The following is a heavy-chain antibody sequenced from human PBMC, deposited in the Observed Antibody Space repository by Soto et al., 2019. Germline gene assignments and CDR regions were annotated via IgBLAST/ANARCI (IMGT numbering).Heavy chain of an antibody. CDR1: GGSFSGYY. CDR3: ARAATGDRPIDY. CDR2: INHSGST. V-gene: IGHV4-34*01. J-gene: IGHJ4*02. Sequence: QVQLQQWGAGLLKPSETLSLTCAVYGGSFSGYYWSWIRQPPGKGLEWIGEINHSGSTNYNPSLESRVTISVDTSKNQFSLKLSSVTAADTAVYYCARAATGDRPIDYWGQGTLVTVSS. D-gene: IGHD7-27*01.